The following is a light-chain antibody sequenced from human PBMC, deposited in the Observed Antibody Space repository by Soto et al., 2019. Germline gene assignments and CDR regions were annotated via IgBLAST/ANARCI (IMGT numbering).Light chain of an antibody. CDR1: QSVSGW. CDR2: KAS. Sequence: DIQMTQSPSTLAASVGDTFTVTCRASQSVSGWLAWYQQKPGKAPKLLIYKASTLKSGVPSRFSGSGSGTEFTLTISSLQPDDFATYYCQQYKSYSLSFGGGTKVDIK. CDR3: QQYKSYSLS. V-gene: IGKV1-5*03. J-gene: IGKJ4*01.